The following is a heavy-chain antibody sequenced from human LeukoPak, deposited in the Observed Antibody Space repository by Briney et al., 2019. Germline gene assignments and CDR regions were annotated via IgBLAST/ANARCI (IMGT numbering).Heavy chain of an antibody. J-gene: IGHJ4*02. CDR1: GFTVSNNY. CDR2: IYSGGST. CDR3: ARDPPGIAASVSGG. V-gene: IGHV3-53*01. Sequence: GGSLRLSCTASGFTVSNNYMNWVRQAPGKGLEWVSLIYSGGSTQYADSVKGRFTISRDNSKDTLYLQMNSLRVEDTAAYYCARDPPGIAASVSGGWGQGTLVTVSS. D-gene: IGHD6-13*01.